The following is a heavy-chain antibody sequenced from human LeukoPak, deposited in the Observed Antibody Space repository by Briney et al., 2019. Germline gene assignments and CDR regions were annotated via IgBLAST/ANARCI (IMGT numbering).Heavy chain of an antibody. Sequence: GGSLRLSCAGSGFTFSGSAMHWVRQASGSGLEWIGHIRTKANNYATAYTASVRGRFTISRDDSTNTAYPQMNSLKIQDSATYYCTRLGEYASLSGDYWGQGTLVTVSS. CDR3: TRLGEYASLSGDY. D-gene: IGHD2-2*01. CDR1: GFTFSGSA. CDR2: IRTKANNYAT. J-gene: IGHJ4*02. V-gene: IGHV3-73*01.